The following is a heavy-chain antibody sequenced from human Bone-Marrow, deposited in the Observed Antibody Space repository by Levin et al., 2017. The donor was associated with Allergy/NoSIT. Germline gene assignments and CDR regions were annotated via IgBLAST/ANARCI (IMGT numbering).Heavy chain of an antibody. D-gene: IGHD4-17*01. Sequence: GGSLRLSCAASGFTFSSYGMHWVRQAPGKGLEWVAVISYDGSNKYYADSVKGRFTISRDNSKNTLYLQMNSLRAEDTAVYYCAKDERDYGYYYYDGMDVWGQGTTVTVSS. V-gene: IGHV3-30*18. CDR2: ISYDGSNK. CDR3: AKDERDYGYYYYDGMDV. CDR1: GFTFSSYG. J-gene: IGHJ6*02.